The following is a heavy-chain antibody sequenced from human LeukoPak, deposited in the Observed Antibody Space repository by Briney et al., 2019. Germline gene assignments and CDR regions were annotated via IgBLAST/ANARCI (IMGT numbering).Heavy chain of an antibody. V-gene: IGHV3-33*01. CDR3: ARALTYSSSTNWFDP. D-gene: IGHD6-13*01. Sequence: GRSLRLSCAASGFTFSSYGMHWDRQAPGKGLEWVAVIWYDGSNKYYADSVKGRFTISRDNSKNALYLQMNSLRAEDTAVYYCARALTYSSSTNWFDPWGQGTLVTVSS. CDR2: IWYDGSNK. CDR1: GFTFSSYG. J-gene: IGHJ5*02.